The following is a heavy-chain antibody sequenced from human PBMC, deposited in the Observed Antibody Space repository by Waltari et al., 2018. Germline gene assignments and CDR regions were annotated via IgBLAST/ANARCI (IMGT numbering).Heavy chain of an antibody. CDR2: IHRSGKT. D-gene: IGHD1-1*01. CDR3: ARDRGRGIYLDS. J-gene: IGHJ4*02. V-gene: IGHV4-4*02. CDR1: CVSMDTNYW. Sequence: QLQLQQSGPGLVKPSESLSLTCGVSCVSMDTNYWWSWVRQAPGKCLEWIGQIHRSGKTHYHPSFESRVTVSIDTSYNRFSLKVASATAADTAVYYCARDRGRGIYLDSWGQGTLVTVSP.